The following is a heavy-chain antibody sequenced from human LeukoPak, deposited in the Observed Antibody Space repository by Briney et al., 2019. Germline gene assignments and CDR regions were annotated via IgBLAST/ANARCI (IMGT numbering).Heavy chain of an antibody. Sequence: SETLSLTCAVYGGSFSGYYWSWIRQPPGKGLEWIGEINHSGSTNYNPSLKSRVTISVDTSKNQFSLKLSSVTAADTAVYYCARLPPRAYYDFWSGYYTVDYWGQGTLVTVSS. J-gene: IGHJ4*02. CDR2: INHSGST. CDR1: GGSFSGYY. D-gene: IGHD3-3*01. CDR3: ARLPPRAYYDFWSGYYTVDY. V-gene: IGHV4-34*01.